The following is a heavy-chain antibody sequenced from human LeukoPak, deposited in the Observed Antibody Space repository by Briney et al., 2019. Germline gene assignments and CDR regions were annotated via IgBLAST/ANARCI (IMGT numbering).Heavy chain of an antibody. CDR3: ARDLGKSEPQDR. Sequence: GGSLRLSCAASGFTFSNYWMSWVRQAPGKGLEWVANIKQDGSEKYFLGSVTGRFIISRDNAKNSLYLQMNGLRAEDTAVYYCARDLGKSEPQDRWGQGTLVTVSS. D-gene: IGHD1-26*01. CDR2: IKQDGSEK. CDR1: GFTFSNYW. J-gene: IGHJ4*02. V-gene: IGHV3-7*01.